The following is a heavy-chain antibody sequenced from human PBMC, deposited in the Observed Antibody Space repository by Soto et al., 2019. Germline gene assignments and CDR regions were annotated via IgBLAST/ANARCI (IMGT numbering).Heavy chain of an antibody. J-gene: IGHJ3*02. CDR1: GFTVSSNY. CDR2: IYSDGRT. D-gene: IGHD2-15*01. Sequence: EVQLVESGGGVVQPGGSLRLSCAASGFTVSSNYMNWVRQAPGKGLEWVSVIYSDGRTNYAGSVKGRFTISRHISKNTLYLEMNSLRPDDTAVYYCAIAPDIYDALDIWGQGTMVTVSS. CDR3: AIAPDIYDALDI. V-gene: IGHV3-53*04.